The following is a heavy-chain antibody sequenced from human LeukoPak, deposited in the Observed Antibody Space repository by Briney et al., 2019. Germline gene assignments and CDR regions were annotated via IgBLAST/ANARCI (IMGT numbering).Heavy chain of an antibody. CDR1: GGSFRGYY. CDR3: ARLGVVRASDI. CDR2: INHSGST. J-gene: IGHJ3*02. Sequence: KPSETLSLTGAVYGGSFRGYYWSWIRQPPGKGLEWIGEINHSGSTYYNPSLKSRVTISVDTSKNQFSLKLSSVTAADTAVYYCARLGVVRASDIWGQGTMVTVSS. V-gene: IGHV4-34*01. D-gene: IGHD3-3*01.